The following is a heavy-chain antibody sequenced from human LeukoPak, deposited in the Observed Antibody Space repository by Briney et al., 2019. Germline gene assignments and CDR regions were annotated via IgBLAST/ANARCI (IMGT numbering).Heavy chain of an antibody. Sequence: ASVKVSCKASGYTFTSYAMNWVRQAPGQGLEWMGWINTNTGNPTYAQGFTGRLVFSLDTSVSTAYLQISSLKAEDTAVYYCARAAAVAGNSLWFDPWGQGTLVTVSS. V-gene: IGHV7-4-1*02. CDR2: INTNTGNP. D-gene: IGHD6-19*01. CDR1: GYTFTSYA. CDR3: ARAAAVAGNSLWFDP. J-gene: IGHJ5*02.